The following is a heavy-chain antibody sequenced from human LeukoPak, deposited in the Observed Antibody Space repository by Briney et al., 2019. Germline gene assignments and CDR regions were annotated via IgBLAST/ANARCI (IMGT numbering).Heavy chain of an antibody. D-gene: IGHD1-26*01. J-gene: IGHJ6*03. CDR2: ISAYSGNS. Sequence: ASVKVSCKASGYTFSTHAIIWVRQAPGQGLEWMGWISAYSGNSKSSQKLQGRITMSLDTSTATGYMELRTLTVDDTGVYYCARELVGSGSYYYYYMDVWGKGTTVTISS. V-gene: IGHV1-18*04. CDR3: ARELVGSGSYYYYYMDV. CDR1: GYTFSTHA.